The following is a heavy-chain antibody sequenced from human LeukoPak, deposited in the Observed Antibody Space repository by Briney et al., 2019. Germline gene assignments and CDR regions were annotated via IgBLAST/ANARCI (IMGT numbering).Heavy chain of an antibody. CDR2: IEYDERNQ. CDR1: GFTFSRYG. CDR3: AKLACSGGSCYLGEVAH. D-gene: IGHD2-15*01. J-gene: IGHJ4*02. V-gene: IGHV3-30*02. Sequence: GGSLRLSCAASGFTFSRYGMHWFRQAPGKGLEWVTFIEYDERNQHYADSVKGRFTISRDNSKNTLFLLMDSLRGEDTAVYYCAKLACSGGSCYLGEVAHWGQGTLVTVSS.